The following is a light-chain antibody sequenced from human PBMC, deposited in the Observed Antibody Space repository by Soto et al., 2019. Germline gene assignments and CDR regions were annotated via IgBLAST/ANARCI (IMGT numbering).Light chain of an antibody. CDR1: QGVSNY. Sequence: DIPLTQSPSFLSASVGDRVTITCRASQGVSNYLAWYQQKPGKAPKLLIYGAFTLQSGVPTRFSGSGSGTEFALTISSLQSEDFATYYCQQCNSYPRVTFGGGTKLEIK. J-gene: IGKJ4*01. CDR3: QQCNSYPRVT. V-gene: IGKV1-9*01. CDR2: GAF.